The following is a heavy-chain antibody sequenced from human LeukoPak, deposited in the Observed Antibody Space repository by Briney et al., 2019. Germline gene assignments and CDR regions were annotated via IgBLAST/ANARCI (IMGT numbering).Heavy chain of an antibody. J-gene: IGHJ4*02. CDR2: ISGGGSNT. CDR3: AKSDGTGYYFDY. D-gene: IGHD3-22*01. V-gene: IGHV3-23*01. Sequence: PGGSLRLSCSASGFTFSSYAMSWVRQAPGKGLEWVSAISGGGSNTHYADSVKGRFTISRNNSKNTLFLQMNSLRAEDTAVYYCAKSDGTGYYFDYWGQGTLVTVSS. CDR1: GFTFSSYA.